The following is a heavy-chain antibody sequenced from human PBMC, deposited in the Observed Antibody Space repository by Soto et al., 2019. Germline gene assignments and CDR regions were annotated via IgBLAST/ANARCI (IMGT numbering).Heavy chain of an antibody. CDR3: ARLNGYCISTNCHGYYGMDV. J-gene: IGHJ6*02. CDR2: INHSGST. CDR1: GGSFSGYY. D-gene: IGHD2-2*03. V-gene: IGHV4-34*01. Sequence: SETLSLTCAVYGGSFSGYYWTWIRQPPGTGLEWIGEINHSGSTNYNPSLKSRVTISVDTSKNEFSLRLGSVTAADTAVYYCARLNGYCISTNCHGYYGMDVWGQGTTVTVS.